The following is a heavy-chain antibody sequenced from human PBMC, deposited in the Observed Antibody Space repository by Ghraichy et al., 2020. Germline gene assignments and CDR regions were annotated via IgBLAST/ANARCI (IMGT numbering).Heavy chain of an antibody. Sequence: SETLSLTCAVYGGSFSGYYWSWIRQPPGKGLEWIGEINHSGSTNYNPSLKSRVTISVDTSKNQFSLMLSSVTAADTAVYYCARVRYNWNAWRWFDPWGQGTLVTVSS. CDR2: INHSGST. V-gene: IGHV4-34*01. D-gene: IGHD1-1*01. J-gene: IGHJ5*02. CDR3: ARVRYNWNAWRWFDP. CDR1: GGSFSGYY.